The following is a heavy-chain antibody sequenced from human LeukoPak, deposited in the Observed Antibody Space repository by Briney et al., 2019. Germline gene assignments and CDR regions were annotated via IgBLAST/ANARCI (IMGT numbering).Heavy chain of an antibody. V-gene: IGHV4-38-2*02. D-gene: IGHD2-15*01. CDR2: IYHSGST. J-gene: IGHJ4*02. CDR3: ARHPYCSGGSCYPFDY. Sequence: SETLSLTCTVSGYSITSGYYWGWIRQPPGKGLEWIGSIYHSGSTHYNPSLKSRVTISVDTSKNQFSLKLSSVTAADTAVYYCARHPYCSGGSCYPFDYWGQGTLVTVSS. CDR1: GYSITSGYY.